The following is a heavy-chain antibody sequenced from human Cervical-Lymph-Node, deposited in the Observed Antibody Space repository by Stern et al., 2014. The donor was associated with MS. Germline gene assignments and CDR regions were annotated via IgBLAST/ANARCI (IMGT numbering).Heavy chain of an antibody. CDR3: SRPDTVNTAMVGDY. CDR1: GYTFTSYY. D-gene: IGHD5-18*01. Sequence: VQLVESGAAVKKPGASVKVSCKASGYTFTSYYMHWVRQAPGQGLEWMGIINPSDGSTNYAQKFQGRVTMTRDTSTSTVYMKLSGLRSEDTAVYYCSRPDTVNTAMVGDYWGQGTLVTVSS. CDR2: INPSDGST. J-gene: IGHJ4*02. V-gene: IGHV1-46*03.